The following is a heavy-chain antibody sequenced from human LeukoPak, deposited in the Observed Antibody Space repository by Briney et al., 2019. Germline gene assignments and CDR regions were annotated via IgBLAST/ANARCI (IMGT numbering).Heavy chain of an antibody. D-gene: IGHD2-2*01. J-gene: IGHJ5*02. V-gene: IGHV4-59*01. CDR1: GGSISNYY. CDR3: ARTTEDCSSTSCYQYWFDP. CDR2: IHYSGSP. Sequence: SETLSLTCTVSGGSISNYYWSWIRQPPGKGLEWIGYIHYSGSPNYNPSLKSRVSISVDTSKNQFSLKLNSVTAADTAVYYCARTTEDCSSTSCYQYWFDPWGQGTLVTVSS.